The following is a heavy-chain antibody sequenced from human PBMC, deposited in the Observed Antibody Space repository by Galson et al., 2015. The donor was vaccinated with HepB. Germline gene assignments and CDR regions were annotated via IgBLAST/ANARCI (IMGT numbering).Heavy chain of an antibody. CDR1: GYTFTDYA. Sequence: SVKVSCKASGYTFTDYAIHWVRQAPGQGLEWLGWINAGNGNTKLAQKFQDRVTITSDTSASTAYMDLSNLRSEDTAVYSCVRGDTITGGGVFVVPVYFDCWGQGTLAAVSS. D-gene: IGHD3-16*02. J-gene: IGHJ4*02. CDR2: INAGNGNT. CDR3: VRGDTITGGGVFVVPVYFDC. V-gene: IGHV1-3*01.